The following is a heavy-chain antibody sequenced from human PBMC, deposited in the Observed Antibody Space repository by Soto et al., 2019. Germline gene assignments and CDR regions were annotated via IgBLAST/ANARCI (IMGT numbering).Heavy chain of an antibody. D-gene: IGHD5-12*01. V-gene: IGHV3-23*01. CDR2: ISGDGSAT. Sequence: EVKLLESGGGLVQPGESLRLSCAASGFRFWTYSMSWVRQAPGKGLEWVSGISGDGSATSYADSLKGRFTVSRDNSKDTLFLQMNTLRVEDTAVYYCAKTRLYDNNDYHRDGFDVWVPGTAVTVS. J-gene: IGHJ3*01. CDR1: GFRFWTYS. CDR3: AKTRLYDNNDYHRDGFDV.